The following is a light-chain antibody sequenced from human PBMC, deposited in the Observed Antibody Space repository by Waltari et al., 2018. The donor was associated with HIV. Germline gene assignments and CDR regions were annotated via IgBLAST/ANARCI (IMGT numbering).Light chain of an antibody. J-gene: IGLJ2*01. CDR3: TSYAGINPVA. CDR2: EVN. CDR1: SSDVGRYDY. V-gene: IGLV2-8*01. Sequence: QSALTQPPSASGSPGQSVTISCTGTSSDVGRYDYVSWYQQHPGKAPILLIYEVNKRPSGAPDRFSGSTSGNTASLTVSGLQAEDEAEYSCTSYAGINPVAFGGGTKLTVL.